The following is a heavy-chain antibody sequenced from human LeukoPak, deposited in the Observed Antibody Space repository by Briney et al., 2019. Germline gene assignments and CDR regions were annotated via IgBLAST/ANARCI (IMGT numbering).Heavy chain of an antibody. CDR1: GYTFASYL. D-gene: IGHD2-21*01. CDR3: ARDIVEISNTRGFDF. CDR2: IYPTSGTT. Sequence: GATVKVSCKASGYTFASYLLHWVRQAPGQGLEWMGFIYPTSGTTSYAQDFQGRVTMTRDTSTGTVYMDLNSLRSEDTAVYYCARDIVEISNTRGFDFWGQGSLVTVSS. V-gene: IGHV1-46*01. J-gene: IGHJ4*02.